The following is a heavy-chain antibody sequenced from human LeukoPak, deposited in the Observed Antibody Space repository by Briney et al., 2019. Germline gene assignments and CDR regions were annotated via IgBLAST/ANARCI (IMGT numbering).Heavy chain of an antibody. D-gene: IGHD4-11*01. Sequence: SETLSLTCTVSGGSISSYYWSWIRQPPGKGLEWIGYIYTSGSTNYNPYLKSRVTISVDTSKDQFSLKLSSVTAADTAVYYCARTYINFNIYFDPWRQGTLVTVSS. V-gene: IGHV4-4*09. CDR3: ARTYINFNIYFDP. J-gene: IGHJ5*02. CDR1: GGSISSYY. CDR2: IYTSGST.